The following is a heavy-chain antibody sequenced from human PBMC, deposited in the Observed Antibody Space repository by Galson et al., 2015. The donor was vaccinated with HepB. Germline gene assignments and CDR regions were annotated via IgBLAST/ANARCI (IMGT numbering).Heavy chain of an antibody. CDR3: ARRYRIRISSGWYPTLSCSAFDI. V-gene: IGHV4-39*01. D-gene: IGHD6-19*01. J-gene: IGHJ3*02. Sequence: ETLSLTCTVSGGSISSSSYYWGWIRQPPGKGLEWIGSIYYSGSTYYNPSLKSRVTISVDTSKNQFSLKLSSVTAADTAVYYCARRYRIRISSGWYPTLSCSAFDIWGQGTMVTVSS. CDR2: IYYSGST. CDR1: GGSISSSSYY.